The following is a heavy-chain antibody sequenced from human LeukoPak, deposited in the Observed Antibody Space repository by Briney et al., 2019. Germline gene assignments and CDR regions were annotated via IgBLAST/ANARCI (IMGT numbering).Heavy chain of an antibody. CDR1: GYSFTSYW. Sequence: GESLKISCKASGYSFTSYWIGWVRQMPGKGLEWMGIIYPGDSDTRYSPSFQGQVTISADKSISTAYLQWGSLKASDTAMYYCARHRGGSSSAYDYWGQGTLVTVSS. D-gene: IGHD3-10*01. CDR2: IYPGDSDT. V-gene: IGHV5-51*01. CDR3: ARHRGGSSSAYDY. J-gene: IGHJ4*02.